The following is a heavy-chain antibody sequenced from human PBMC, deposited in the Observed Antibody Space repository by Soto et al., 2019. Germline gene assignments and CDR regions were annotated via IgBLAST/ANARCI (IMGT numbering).Heavy chain of an antibody. CDR3: ARDCVILYDSSGTFDY. J-gene: IGHJ4*02. CDR1: GYTFTSYG. Sequence: ASVKVSCKASGYTFTSYGISWVRQAPGQGLEWMGWISAYNGNTNYAQRLQGRVTMTTDTSTSTAYMELRSLRSDDTAVYYCARDCVILYDSSGTFDYWGQGTLVTVSS. D-gene: IGHD3-22*01. V-gene: IGHV1-18*01. CDR2: ISAYNGNT.